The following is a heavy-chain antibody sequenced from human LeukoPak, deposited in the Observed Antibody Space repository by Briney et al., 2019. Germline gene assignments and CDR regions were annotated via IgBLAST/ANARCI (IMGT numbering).Heavy chain of an antibody. CDR3: AKDSSGYSFPNWFDP. CDR2: ISGSGSST. J-gene: IGHJ5*01. D-gene: IGHD3-22*01. CDR1: GFTFSSYP. Sequence: AGGSLRLSCAASGFTFSSYPMSWVRQAPGKGLEWVSGISGSGSSTYYTDSVKGRLTISRDNSKNTLYLQMNSLRADDTAVYYCAKDSSGYSFPNWFDPWGQGTLVTVSS. V-gene: IGHV3-23*01.